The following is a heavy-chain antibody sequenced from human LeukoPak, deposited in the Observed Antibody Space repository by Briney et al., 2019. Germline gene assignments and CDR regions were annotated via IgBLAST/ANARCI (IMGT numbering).Heavy chain of an antibody. V-gene: IGHV3-21*01. CDR2: ISSSSSYI. J-gene: IGHJ4*02. Sequence: PGGSLRLSCAASGFTFSSYSMNWVRQAPGKGLEWVSSISSSSSYIYYADSVKGRFTISRDNAKNSLCLQMNSLRAEDTAVHYCARDSSGWYPVVYWGQGTLVTVSS. D-gene: IGHD6-19*01. CDR3: ARDSSGWYPVVY. CDR1: GFTFSSYS.